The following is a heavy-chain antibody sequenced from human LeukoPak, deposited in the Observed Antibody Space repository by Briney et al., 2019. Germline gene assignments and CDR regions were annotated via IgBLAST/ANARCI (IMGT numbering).Heavy chain of an antibody. J-gene: IGHJ4*02. D-gene: IGHD7-27*01. CDR1: GLTFSSYA. CDR3: ARDGDPTAYFDY. V-gene: IGHV3-30-3*01. CDR2: ISFDGTNT. Sequence: PGGSLRLSCAASGLTFSSYAMHWVRQAPGKGLEWVAVISFDGTNTYYADSVKGRFTISRDNSKSTLYLQMNSLRAEDTAVYYCARDGDPTAYFDYWGQGSLVTVSS.